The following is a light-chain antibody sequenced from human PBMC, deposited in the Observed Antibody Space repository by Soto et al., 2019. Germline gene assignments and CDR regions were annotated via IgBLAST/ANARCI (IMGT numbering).Light chain of an antibody. CDR3: SSYTSSSTLV. Sequence: QSVLTQPASVSGSPGQSITISCTGTSSDVGGYNYVSWYQQNPGKAPKLMIYEVSNRPSGVSDRFSGSKSGNTASLTISGLQAEDEADYYCSSYTSSSTLVFGGGTKVTVL. CDR2: EVS. J-gene: IGLJ2*01. CDR1: SSDVGGYNY. V-gene: IGLV2-14*01.